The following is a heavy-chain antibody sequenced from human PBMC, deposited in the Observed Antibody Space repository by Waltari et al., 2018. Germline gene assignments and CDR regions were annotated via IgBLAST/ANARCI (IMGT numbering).Heavy chain of an antibody. Sequence: QVQLQQWGAGLLKPSETLSLTCAVYGGSFSGYYWSWIRQPPGKGLEWIGEINHSGSTNYNPSLKSRVTISVDTSKNQFSLKLSSVTAADTAVYYCARGLTAVAGTFGYWGQGTLVTVSS. CDR3: ARGLTAVAGTFGY. CDR2: INHSGST. D-gene: IGHD6-19*01. V-gene: IGHV4-34*01. CDR1: GGSFSGYY. J-gene: IGHJ4*02.